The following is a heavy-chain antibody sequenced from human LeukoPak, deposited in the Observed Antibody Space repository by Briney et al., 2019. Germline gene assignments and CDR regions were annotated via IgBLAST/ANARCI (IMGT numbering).Heavy chain of an antibody. D-gene: IGHD3-22*01. Sequence: GGSLRLSCAASGFTFSSYAMIWVRQAPGKGLEWVAMTSFDGSYKNYADSVKGRFTISRDNSKNRLYLQMNSLRAEDTAVYYCAKEFSGYLASFEYWGQGTLVTVSS. J-gene: IGHJ4*02. CDR1: GFTFSSYA. CDR3: AKEFSGYLASFEY. V-gene: IGHV3-30*18. CDR2: TSFDGSYK.